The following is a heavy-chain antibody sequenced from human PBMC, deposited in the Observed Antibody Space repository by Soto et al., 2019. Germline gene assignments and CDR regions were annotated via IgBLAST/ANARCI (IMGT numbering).Heavy chain of an antibody. D-gene: IGHD3-22*01. CDR3: ARDEITMIVVPDGMDV. CDR1: GFTFSSYW. J-gene: IGHJ6*02. Sequence: PGGSLRLSCAASGFTFSSYWMSWVRQAPGKGLEWVANIKQDGSEKYYVDSVKGRFTISRDNAKNSLYLQMNSLRAEDTAVYYCARDEITMIVVPDGMDVWGQGTTVTVSS. CDR2: IKQDGSEK. V-gene: IGHV3-7*01.